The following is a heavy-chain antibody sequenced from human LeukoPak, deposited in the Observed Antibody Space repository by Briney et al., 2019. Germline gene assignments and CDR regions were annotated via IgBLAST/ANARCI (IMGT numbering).Heavy chain of an antibody. D-gene: IGHD4-23*01. V-gene: IGHV3-21*01. CDR2: ISNTGSYT. CDR3: AREAAYGGNSPDI. CDR1: GFTFSGYS. Sequence: KTGGSLRLSCAASGFTFSGYSLTWVRQAPGKGLEWVSSISNTGSYTYYLDSVKGRFTISRDNAKNSTFLQMNSLRAEDTAVYYCAREAAYGGNSPDIWGQGTMVTVSS. J-gene: IGHJ3*02.